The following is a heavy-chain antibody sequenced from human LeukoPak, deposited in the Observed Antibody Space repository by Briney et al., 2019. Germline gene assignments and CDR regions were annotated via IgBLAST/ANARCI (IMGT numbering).Heavy chain of an antibody. Sequence: PGGSLRLSCAASGFTFSSYEMNWVRQAPGKGLEWVSYISSSGSTIYYADSVKGRFTISRDNAKNSLYLQMNGLRAEDTAVYYCARDKVVIRAFDIWGQGTMVTVSS. J-gene: IGHJ3*02. V-gene: IGHV3-48*03. CDR3: ARDKVVIRAFDI. CDR1: GFTFSSYE. D-gene: IGHD3-22*01. CDR2: ISSSGSTI.